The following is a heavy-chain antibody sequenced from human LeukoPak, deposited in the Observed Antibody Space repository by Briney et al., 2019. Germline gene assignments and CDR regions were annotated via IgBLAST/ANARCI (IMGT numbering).Heavy chain of an antibody. D-gene: IGHD2-21*01. Sequence: SETLSLTCTVSGGSITSGDHYWSWIRQPPGKGLELIGYTSYSGSTYYNASLRSRVIISLDTSQNQFSLKLSSVTAADTAVYYCARVGGAYGGIVDCWGRGTLATVSS. CDR3: ARVGGAYGGIVDC. CDR1: GGSITSGDHY. V-gene: IGHV4-30-4*01. J-gene: IGHJ4*02. CDR2: TSYSGST.